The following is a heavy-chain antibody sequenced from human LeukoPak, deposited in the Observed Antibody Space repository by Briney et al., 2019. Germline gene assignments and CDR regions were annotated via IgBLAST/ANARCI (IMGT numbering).Heavy chain of an antibody. Sequence: GGSLRLSCAASGFHLSSYAVSWVRQAPGEGLEWVSAISGSGGITYFADSVKGRFTISRDNSKNTLYLQMNSLRAEDTAVYYWAIVRFRWNGDYCPYFDYWGQGTLVTVSS. CDR3: AIVRFRWNGDYCPYFDY. CDR2: ISGSGGIT. D-gene: IGHD4-17*01. CDR1: GFHLSSYA. V-gene: IGHV3-23*01. J-gene: IGHJ4*02.